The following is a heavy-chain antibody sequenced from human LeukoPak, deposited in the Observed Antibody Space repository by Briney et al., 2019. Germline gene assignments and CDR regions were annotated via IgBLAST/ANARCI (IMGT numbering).Heavy chain of an antibody. J-gene: IGHJ4*02. CDR2: ISDDGGNK. D-gene: IGHD3-10*01. V-gene: IGHV3-30*18. Sequence: PGGSLRLSCAASGFTFSSYGMHWVRQAPGKGLEWVSFISDDGGNKNYEDSVKGRLTISRDNSKNTLFLQMDSLRTEDTAVYYCVKDYYFGSGTYQFPSYWGQGTLVTVPS. CDR3: VKDYYFGSGTYQFPSY. CDR1: GFTFSSYG.